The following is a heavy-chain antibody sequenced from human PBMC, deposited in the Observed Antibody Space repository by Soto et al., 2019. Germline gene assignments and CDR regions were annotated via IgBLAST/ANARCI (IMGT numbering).Heavy chain of an antibody. J-gene: IGHJ6*03. CDR2: ISGSGGST. CDR1: GFTFCRYS. Sequence: PGGSPRLSFAASGFTFCRYSMSWGPQAPGEGAGWVSAISGSGGSTYYADSVKGRFTISRDNSKNTLYLQMNSLRAEDTAVYYCAKFRGITMVRGAPDYYYMDFWGKGTTVTVSS. CDR3: AKFRGITMVRGAPDYYYMDF. D-gene: IGHD3-10*01. V-gene: IGHV3-23*01.